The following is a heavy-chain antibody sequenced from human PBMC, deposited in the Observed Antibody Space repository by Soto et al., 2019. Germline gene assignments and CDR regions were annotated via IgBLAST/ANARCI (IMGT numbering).Heavy chain of an antibody. CDR2: IIPVFGTA. Sequence: ASVKVSCKASGGTFSTYCITWVRQAPGQGLEWMGGIIPVFGTAHYAQKFQGRVTITADESTSTAYMEVSSLKSEDTAVYYCARALEEYYYDHSGYYSADWGQGALVTVSS. CDR3: ARALEEYYYDHSGYYSAD. CDR1: GGTFSTYC. V-gene: IGHV1-69*13. J-gene: IGHJ4*02. D-gene: IGHD3-22*01.